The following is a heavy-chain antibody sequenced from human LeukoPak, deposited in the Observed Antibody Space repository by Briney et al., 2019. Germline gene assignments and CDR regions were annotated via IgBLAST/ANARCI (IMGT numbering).Heavy chain of an antibody. V-gene: IGHV4-34*01. Sequence: SETLSLTCAVYGGSFSGYYWSWIRQPPGKGLEWIGEINHSGSTNYNPSLKSRVTISVDTSKNQFSLKLSSVTAADTAVYYCARDLRIAAARNWDKWFDPWGQGTLVTVSS. D-gene: IGHD6-13*01. J-gene: IGHJ5*02. CDR3: ARDLRIAAARNWDKWFDP. CDR1: GGSFSGYY. CDR2: INHSGST.